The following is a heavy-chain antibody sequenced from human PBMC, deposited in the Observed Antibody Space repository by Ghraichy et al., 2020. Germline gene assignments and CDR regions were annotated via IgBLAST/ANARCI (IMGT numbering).Heavy chain of an antibody. Sequence: GESLRLSCAASGFTVSNTYMSWVRQAPGKGLEWVSVFYSGGPTYYADSVKGRFTISRDNSKNTLYLQMNSLKAEDTAVYYCVRHSSGGWYFDFWGQGTLVTVS. V-gene: IGHV3-53*01. J-gene: IGHJ4*02. CDR2: FYSGGPT. CDR1: GFTVSNTY. CDR3: VRHSSGGWYFDF. D-gene: IGHD6-19*01.